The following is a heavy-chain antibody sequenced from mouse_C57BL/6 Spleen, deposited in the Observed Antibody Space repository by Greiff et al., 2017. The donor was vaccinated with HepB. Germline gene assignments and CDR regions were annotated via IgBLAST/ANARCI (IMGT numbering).Heavy chain of an antibody. J-gene: IGHJ2*01. CDR2: ISYDGSN. CDR3: ARGVIYYGNYGEFDY. D-gene: IGHD2-1*01. Sequence: EVKLMESGPGLVKPSQSLSLTCSVTGYSITSGYYWNWIRQFPGNKLEWMGYISYDGSNNYNPSLKNRISITRYTSKNQFFLKLNSVTTEDTATYYCARGVIYYGNYGEFDYWGQGTTLTVSS. CDR1: GYSITSGYY. V-gene: IGHV3-6*01.